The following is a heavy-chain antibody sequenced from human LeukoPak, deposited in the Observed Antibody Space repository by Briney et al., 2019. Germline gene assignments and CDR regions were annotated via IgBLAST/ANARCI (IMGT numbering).Heavy chain of an antibody. Sequence: AVKVSCKASGGTFSSYALSWVRPAPGQGLEWMGGINPIFGTANYAQKFQGRVTITADESTSTAYMELSSLRSEDTAVYYCAREGRFGEEYCYGMDVWGKGTTVTVSS. D-gene: IGHD3-10*01. CDR1: GGTFSSYA. CDR3: AREGRFGEEYCYGMDV. J-gene: IGHJ6*04. V-gene: IGHV1-69*13. CDR2: INPIFGTA.